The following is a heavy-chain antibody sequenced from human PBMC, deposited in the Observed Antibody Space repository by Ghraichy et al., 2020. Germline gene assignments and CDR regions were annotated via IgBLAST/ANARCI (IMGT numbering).Heavy chain of an antibody. CDR1: GFTFSSYW. Sequence: GGSLRLSCAASGFTFSSYWMHWVRQAPGKGLVWVSRINSDGSSTSYADSVKGRFTISRDNAKNTLYLQMNSLRAEDTAVYYCARDSLDTAMALYYYYGMDVWGQGTTVTVSS. D-gene: IGHD5-18*01. J-gene: IGHJ6*02. CDR3: ARDSLDTAMALYYYYGMDV. V-gene: IGHV3-74*01. CDR2: INSDGSST.